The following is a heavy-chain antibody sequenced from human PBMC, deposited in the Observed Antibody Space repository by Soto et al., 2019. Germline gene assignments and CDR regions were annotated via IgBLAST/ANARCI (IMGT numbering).Heavy chain of an antibody. Sequence: SEILSLTCTVCGGSISSSSYYWGWIRQPPGKGLEWIGSIYYSGSTYYNPSLKSRVTISVDTSKNQFSLKLSSVTAADTAVYYCARLVVVTAYFDPWGQGTLVTVSS. CDR3: ARLVVVTAYFDP. J-gene: IGHJ4*02. CDR2: IYYSGST. D-gene: IGHD2-21*02. CDR1: GGSISSSSYY. V-gene: IGHV4-39*01.